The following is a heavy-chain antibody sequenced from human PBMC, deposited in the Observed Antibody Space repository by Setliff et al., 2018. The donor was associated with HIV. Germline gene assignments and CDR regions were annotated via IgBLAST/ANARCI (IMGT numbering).Heavy chain of an antibody. Sequence: LSCAASGFTFSTYEMNWVRQAPGKGLEWIGELNYVGVTNHNPSLKSRVTIPVEASKNQFSLKLNSVTAADTAVYYCARHAVPHYYDSSGYYPGAFDIWGQGTVVTVSS. J-gene: IGHJ3*02. V-gene: IGHV4-34*01. D-gene: IGHD3-22*01. CDR3: ARHAVPHYYDSSGYYPGAFDI. CDR2: LNYVGVT. CDR1: GFTFSTYE.